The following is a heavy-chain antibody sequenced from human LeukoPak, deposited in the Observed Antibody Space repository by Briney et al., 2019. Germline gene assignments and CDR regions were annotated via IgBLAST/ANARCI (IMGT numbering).Heavy chain of an antibody. V-gene: IGHV3-74*01. Sequence: GGSLRLSCAASGFTFSSYWMHWVRQAPGKGLVWVSRINSDGSSTSYADSVKGRFTISRDNSKNTVFLQMNSLRGDDAAVYYCARDPSMASASRRFDPWGRGTLVTISS. CDR1: GFTFSSYW. J-gene: IGHJ5*02. CDR2: INSDGSST. CDR3: ARDPSMASASRRFDP. D-gene: IGHD6-6*01.